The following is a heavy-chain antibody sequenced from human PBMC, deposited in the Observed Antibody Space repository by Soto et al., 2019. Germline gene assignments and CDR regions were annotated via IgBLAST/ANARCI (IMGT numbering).Heavy chain of an antibody. D-gene: IGHD6-19*01. CDR2: MNPNSGIT. V-gene: IGHV1-8*01. J-gene: IGHJ4*02. CDR1: GYTFTSYD. Sequence: ASVKVSCKASGYTFTSYDINWVRQATGQGLEWMGWMNPNSGITGYAQKFQGRVTMTRNTSISTAYMELSSLRSEDTAVYYCARGRAGWRWQWLVLCDYWGQGTLVTVSS. CDR3: ARGRAGWRWQWLVLCDY.